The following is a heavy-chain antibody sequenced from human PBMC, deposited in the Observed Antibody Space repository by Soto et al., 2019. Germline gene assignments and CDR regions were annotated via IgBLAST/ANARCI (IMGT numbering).Heavy chain of an antibody. Sequence: PGGSLRLSCAASGFTFGDYAMSWFRQAPGKGLEWVGFIRSKTNGGTTQYVASVNGRFTISRDDSKSIAYLQMSSLKSEDTAVYYGVKDYSENDYLFSWGQGTLVTV. V-gene: IGHV3-49*03. CDR1: GFTFGDYA. J-gene: IGHJ4*02. CDR3: VKDYSENDYLFS. CDR2: IRSKTNGGTT. D-gene: IGHD5-12*01.